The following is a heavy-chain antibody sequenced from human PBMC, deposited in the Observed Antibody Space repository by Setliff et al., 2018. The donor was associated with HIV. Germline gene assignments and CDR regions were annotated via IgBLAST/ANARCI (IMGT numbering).Heavy chain of an antibody. CDR2: INSGDTTT. CDR1: GFTLRSYK. J-gene: IGHJ4*02. D-gene: IGHD6-19*01. CDR3: ARDPAMSGWALAD. V-gene: IGHV3-74*01. Sequence: GGSLRLSCAASGFTLRSYKMHWVRQGPGKGLVWVSRINSGDTTTNYADSVKGRFTISRDNSKNMVYLEMNNLRGEDSAVYYCARDPAMSGWALADWGQGTQVTVSS.